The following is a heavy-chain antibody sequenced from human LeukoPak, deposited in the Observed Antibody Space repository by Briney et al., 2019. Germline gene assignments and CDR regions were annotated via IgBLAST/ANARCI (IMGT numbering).Heavy chain of an antibody. Sequence: SETLSLTCTVSGGSISNSYWSWIRQPAGKGLEWIGRIYTGGSTNYNPSLKSRVTMPVDTSKNQFSLKLSSVTAADTAVYYCAKGERNLPGNDAFDIWGQGTMVTVSS. CDR1: GGSISNSY. D-gene: IGHD1-1*01. CDR2: IYTGGST. J-gene: IGHJ3*02. CDR3: AKGERNLPGNDAFDI. V-gene: IGHV4-4*07.